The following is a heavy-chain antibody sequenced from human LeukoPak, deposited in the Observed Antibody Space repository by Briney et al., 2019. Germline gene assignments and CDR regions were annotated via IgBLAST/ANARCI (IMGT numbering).Heavy chain of an antibody. D-gene: IGHD6-19*01. J-gene: IGHJ4*02. CDR3: GRAAVD. CDR2: ISGSSSTI. Sequence: PGGSLRLSCAASGFTFSSYSMNWVRQAPGKGLEWVSYISGSSSTIYYVDSVKGRFTISRDNAKNSVYLQMNSLRAEDTAVYYCGRAAVDWGQGTLVTVSS. CDR1: GFTFSSYS. V-gene: IGHV3-48*01.